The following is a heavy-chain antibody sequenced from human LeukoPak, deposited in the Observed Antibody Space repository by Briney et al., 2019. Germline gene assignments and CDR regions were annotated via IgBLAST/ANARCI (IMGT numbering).Heavy chain of an antibody. D-gene: IGHD7-27*01. V-gene: IGHV4-39*07. Sequence: SETLSLTCTVSGGSISSSSYYWGWIRQPPGKGLEWIGSIYYSGSTYYNPCLKSRVTISVDTSKNQFSLNLSSVTAADTAVYYCARGTPGAWYYDGYWGQGTLVTVSS. CDR2: IYYSGST. J-gene: IGHJ4*02. CDR1: GGSISSSSYY. CDR3: ARGTPGAWYYDGY.